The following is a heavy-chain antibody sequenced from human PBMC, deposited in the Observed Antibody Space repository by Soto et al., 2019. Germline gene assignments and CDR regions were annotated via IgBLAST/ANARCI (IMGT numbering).Heavy chain of an antibody. CDR3: ARVAFVAVGFDP. J-gene: IGHJ5*02. D-gene: IGHD6-19*01. CDR2: IIPILGIA. CDR1: GGTFSSYT. Sequence: QVQLVQSGAEVKKPGSSVKVSCKASGGTFSSYTISWVRHAPGQGLEWMGRIIPILGIANSAQKFQGRVTITADKSTSTAYMELSSLRSEDTAVYYCARVAFVAVGFDPWGQGTLVTVSS. V-gene: IGHV1-69*02.